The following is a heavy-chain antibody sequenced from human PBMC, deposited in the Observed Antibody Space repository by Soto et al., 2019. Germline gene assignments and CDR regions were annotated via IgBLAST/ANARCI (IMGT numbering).Heavy chain of an antibody. CDR1: GFTVSNAW. D-gene: IGHD2-15*01. V-gene: IGHV3-15*01. J-gene: IGHJ5*02. Sequence: EVQLVESGGGLVKPGGSLRLSCAASGFTVSNAWMSWVRQAPGKGLEWVGRIKSKTDGGTTDYAAPVKGRFTISGDDSKNTLYLQMNSLKPEDTAVYYCTTRRDCSGGSCYFDPWGQGTLVTVSS. CDR3: TTRRDCSGGSCYFDP. CDR2: IKSKTDGGTT.